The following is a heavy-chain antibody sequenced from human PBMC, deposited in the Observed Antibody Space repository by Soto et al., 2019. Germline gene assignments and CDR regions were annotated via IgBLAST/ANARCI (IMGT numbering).Heavy chain of an antibody. CDR3: ATWGLRDGYNRYDF. J-gene: IGHJ4*02. D-gene: IGHD5-12*01. CDR2: FDPEDGET. V-gene: IGHV1-24*01. CDR1: GYTLTELS. Sequence: GASLKVSCKVSGYTLTELSMHWVRPAPGKGFEWMGGFDPEDGETIYAQKFQGRVTMTEDTSTDTAYMELSSLRSEDTAVYYCATWGLRDGYNRYDFWGQGTLVTVSS.